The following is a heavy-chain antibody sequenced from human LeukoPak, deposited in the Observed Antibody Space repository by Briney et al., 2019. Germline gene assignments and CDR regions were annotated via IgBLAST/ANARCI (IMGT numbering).Heavy chain of an antibody. CDR1: GFTLSSYA. J-gene: IGHJ1*01. Sequence: GGSLRLSCAASGFTLSSYAISWVRQAPGQGLEWMGRIIPILGIANYAQKFQGRVTITADKSTSTAYMELSSLRSEDTAVYYCARGSIAVAAGYFQHWGQGTLVTVSS. V-gene: IGHV1-69*04. CDR2: IIPILGIA. D-gene: IGHD6-19*01. CDR3: ARGSIAVAAGYFQH.